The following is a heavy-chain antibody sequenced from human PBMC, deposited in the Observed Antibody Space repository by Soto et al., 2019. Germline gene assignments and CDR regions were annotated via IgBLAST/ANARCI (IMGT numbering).Heavy chain of an antibody. J-gene: IGHJ4*02. D-gene: IGHD4-17*01. CDR3: ARVNYGDHGGVYDY. CDR2: INSDGSST. Sequence: GGSLRLSCAASGFTVSSYLMHWVRQAPGKELVWVSRINSDGSSTSFADSVKGRFTISRGNAKNTLYLQMNSLRAEDTAVYYCARVNYGDHGGVYDYWGQGTLVTVSS. V-gene: IGHV3-74*01. CDR1: GFTVSSYL.